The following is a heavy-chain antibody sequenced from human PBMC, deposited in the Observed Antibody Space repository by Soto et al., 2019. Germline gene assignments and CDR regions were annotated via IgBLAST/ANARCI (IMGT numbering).Heavy chain of an antibody. J-gene: IGHJ4*02. V-gene: IGHV1-58*01. D-gene: IGHD2-8*01. CDR3: AADATAWQQMVPSDY. CDR1: GFTFTSSA. CDR2: IAVGSGYT. Sequence: ASVKVSCKASGFTFTSSAFQWVRQARGQRLEWIGWIAVGSGYTKVSQRFQDRVTLTRDMSTSTTYMEVSRLTSEDTAIYFCAADATAWQQMVPSDYWGQGTLVTVSS.